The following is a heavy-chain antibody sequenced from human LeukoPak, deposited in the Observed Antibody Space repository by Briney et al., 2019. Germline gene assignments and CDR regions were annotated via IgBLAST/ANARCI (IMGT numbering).Heavy chain of an antibody. CDR3: ARDSSYSSFLNWFDP. J-gene: IGHJ5*02. V-gene: IGHV1-2*02. Sequence: ASVKLSCKASGYTFTGYYMPWVRQAPGQGIEWMGWIDPNSGGTNYAKKFQGRVTMTRDTSISTAYMQLSRLRSDDTAVYYYARDSSYSSFLNWFDPWGQGTLVTVSS. D-gene: IGHD6-6*01. CDR1: GYTFTGYY. CDR2: IDPNSGGT.